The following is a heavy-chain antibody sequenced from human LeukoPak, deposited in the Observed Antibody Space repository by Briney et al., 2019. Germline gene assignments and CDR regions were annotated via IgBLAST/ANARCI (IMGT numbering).Heavy chain of an antibody. V-gene: IGHV3-21*01. CDR2: ISSSSSYI. CDR3: ARGGSYYPYRGDTYYFDY. D-gene: IGHD1-26*01. J-gene: IGHJ4*02. CDR1: GFTFSSYS. Sequence: GGSLRLSCAASGFTFSSYSMNWVRQAPGKGLEWVSSISSSSSYIYYADSVKGRFTISRDNAKNSLYLQMNSLRAEDTAVYYCARGGSYYPYRGDTYYFDYWGQGTLVTVSS.